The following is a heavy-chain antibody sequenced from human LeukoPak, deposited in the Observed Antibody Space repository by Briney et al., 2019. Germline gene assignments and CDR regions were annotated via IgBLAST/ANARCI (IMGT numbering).Heavy chain of an antibody. Sequence: SETLSLTCTVSGGSISSSSYYWGWIRQPPGKGLEWIGSIYYSGSTYYNPSLKSRVTISVDTSKNQFSLKLSSVTAADTAVYYCARVLGDDSSGYYYFDYWGQGTLVTVSS. J-gene: IGHJ4*02. CDR3: ARVLGDDSSGYYYFDY. D-gene: IGHD3-22*01. V-gene: IGHV4-39*07. CDR1: GGSISSSSYY. CDR2: IYYSGST.